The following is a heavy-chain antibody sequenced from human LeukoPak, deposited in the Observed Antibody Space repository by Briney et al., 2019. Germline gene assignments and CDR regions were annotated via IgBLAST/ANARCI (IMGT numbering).Heavy chain of an antibody. Sequence: GGSLRLSCAASGFTFSSYWMHWVRQAPGKGLVWVSRIDSDGSSARYADSVKGRFTISRDNAKDTLYLQMNSLRDEDTAVYYCARDTMLGMGNPWGQGTLVTVPS. CDR3: ARDTMLGMGNP. J-gene: IGHJ5*02. D-gene: IGHD3-10*02. V-gene: IGHV3-74*01. CDR1: GFTFSSYW. CDR2: IDSDGSSA.